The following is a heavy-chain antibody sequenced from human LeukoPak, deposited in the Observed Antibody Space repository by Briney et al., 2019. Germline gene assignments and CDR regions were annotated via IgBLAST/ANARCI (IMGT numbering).Heavy chain of an antibody. CDR2: ISAYNGNT. D-gene: IGHD6-19*01. Sequence: ASVKVSCKASGYTFTSYGISWVRQAPGQGLEWMGWISAYNGNTNYAQKLQGRVTMTTDTSTSTAYMELRSLRSDDTAVYYCARDYYGSGWYAGPHYYGMDVWGQGTTVTVSS. CDR3: ARDYYGSGWYAGPHYYGMDV. V-gene: IGHV1-18*04. J-gene: IGHJ6*02. CDR1: GYTFTSYG.